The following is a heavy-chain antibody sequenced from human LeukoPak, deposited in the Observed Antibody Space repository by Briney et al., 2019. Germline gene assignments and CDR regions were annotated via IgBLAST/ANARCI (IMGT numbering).Heavy chain of an antibody. V-gene: IGHV3-48*01. CDR3: ARDSYRTRCYYYYMDV. D-gene: IGHD1-14*01. Sequence: GGSLRLSCAASGFTFSSYSMNWVRQAPGKGLEWVSYISSSSSTIYYADSVKGRFTISRDNAKNSLYLQMNSLRAEDTAVYYCARDSYRTRCYYYYMDVWGKGTTVTVSS. CDR1: GFTFSSYS. CDR2: ISSSSSTI. J-gene: IGHJ6*03.